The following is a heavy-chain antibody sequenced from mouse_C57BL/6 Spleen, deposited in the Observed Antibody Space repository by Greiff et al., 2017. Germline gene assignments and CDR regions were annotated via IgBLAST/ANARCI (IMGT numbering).Heavy chain of an antibody. Sequence: EVQLQRSGADLVRPGASGKFSCTASGFNIQDSSMHGVKQTPEQGLGWIGRIDPEDGDTAYVPKFQGKATMTADTSSNTAYLQLSSLTSEDTAVYYCTYVSSGYGWFAYWGQGTLVTVSA. CDR3: TYVSSGYGWFAY. CDR2: IDPEDGDT. D-gene: IGHD3-2*02. V-gene: IGHV14-1*01. J-gene: IGHJ3*01. CDR1: GFNIQDSS.